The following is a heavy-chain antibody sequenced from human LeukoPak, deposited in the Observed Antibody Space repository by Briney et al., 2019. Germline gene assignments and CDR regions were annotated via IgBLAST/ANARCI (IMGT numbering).Heavy chain of an antibody. CDR1: GYTFTSYG. CDR3: ARDRGYCSSTSCSVGEGSDP. J-gene: IGHJ5*02. V-gene: IGHV1-18*01. D-gene: IGHD2-2*01. Sequence: ASVKVSCKASGYTFTSYGISWVRQAPGQGLEWMGWISAYNGNTNYAQKLQGRVTMTTDTSTSTAYMELRSLRSDDTAVYYCARDRGYCSSTSCSVGEGSDPWGQGTLVTVSS. CDR2: ISAYNGNT.